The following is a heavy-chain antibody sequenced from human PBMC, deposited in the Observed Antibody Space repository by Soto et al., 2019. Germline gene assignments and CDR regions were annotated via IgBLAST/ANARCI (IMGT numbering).Heavy chain of an antibody. Sequence: GASVKVSCKASGYTFTGYYMHWVRQAPGQGLEWMGWINPNSGGTNYAQKFQGWVTMTRDTSISTAYMEPSRLRSDDTAVYYCARELTEDYDFWSGYPQRYYGMDVWGQGTTVTVSS. V-gene: IGHV1-2*04. CDR3: ARELTEDYDFWSGYPQRYYGMDV. CDR1: GYTFTGYY. J-gene: IGHJ6*02. D-gene: IGHD3-3*01. CDR2: INPNSGGT.